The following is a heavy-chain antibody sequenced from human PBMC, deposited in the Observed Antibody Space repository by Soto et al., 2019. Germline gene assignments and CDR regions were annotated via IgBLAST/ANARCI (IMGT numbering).Heavy chain of an antibody. CDR2: INPNSGGT. CDR3: ARGPYYDSIGYYYYGMDV. Sequence: QVQLLQSGAEVKKPGASVKVSCKASGYTFTGYYMHWVRQAPGQGLEWMGWINPNSGGTNYAQKFQGWVTMTRDTSISTAYMELSRLRSDDTAVYYCARGPYYDSIGYYYYGMDVWGQGTTVTVSS. D-gene: IGHD3-22*01. CDR1: GYTFTGYY. J-gene: IGHJ6*02. V-gene: IGHV1-2*04.